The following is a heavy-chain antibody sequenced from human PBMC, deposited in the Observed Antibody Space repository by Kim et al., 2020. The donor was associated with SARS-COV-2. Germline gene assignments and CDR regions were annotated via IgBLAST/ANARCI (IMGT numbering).Heavy chain of an antibody. Sequence: GGSLRLSCAASGFTVSTNDMTWVRLAPGKWLEWVSVIFSGGSTYYADSVKGRFSISRDKSKNTLNLLMNGLRAEDSAVYYCAKLGGYGFAIWGQGARVTVSS. J-gene: IGHJ3*02. D-gene: IGHD3-16*01. V-gene: IGHV3-66*01. CDR2: IFSGGST. CDR1: GFTVSTND. CDR3: AKLGGYGFAI.